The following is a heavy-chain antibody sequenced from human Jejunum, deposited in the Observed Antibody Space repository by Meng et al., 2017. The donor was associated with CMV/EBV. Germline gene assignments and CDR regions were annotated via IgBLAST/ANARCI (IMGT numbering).Heavy chain of an antibody. CDR2: INHSGIT. J-gene: IGHJ4*02. CDR3: ARGETIFSY. CDR1: GGAFSTYY. D-gene: IGHD3-9*01. V-gene: IGHV4-34*01. Sequence: LALPCALSGGAFSTYYWSWIRQPPGKGLEWIGEINHSGITNYNPSLRSRLTISVDTSNNQFSLKVSSVTAADTAIYYCARGETIFSYWGQGTLVTVSS.